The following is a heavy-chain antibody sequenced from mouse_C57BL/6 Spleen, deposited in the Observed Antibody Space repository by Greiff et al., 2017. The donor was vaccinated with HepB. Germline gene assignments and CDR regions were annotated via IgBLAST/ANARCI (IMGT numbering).Heavy chain of an antibody. CDR3: ARSYGSIYYFDY. J-gene: IGHJ2*01. CDR1: GYTFTSYW. V-gene: IGHV1-64*01. CDR2: IHPNSGST. D-gene: IGHD1-1*01. Sequence: VQLQQSGAELVKPGASVKLSCKASGYTFTSYWMHWVKQRPGQGLEWIGMIHPNSGSTNYNEKFKSKATLTVDKSSSTAYMQLSSLTSEDSAVYYCARSYGSIYYFDYWGQGTTLTVSS.